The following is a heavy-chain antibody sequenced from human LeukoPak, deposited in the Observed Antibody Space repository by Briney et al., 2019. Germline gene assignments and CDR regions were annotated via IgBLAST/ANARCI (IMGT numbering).Heavy chain of an antibody. Sequence: PGGSLRLSCAASGFTFSSYAMSWVRQAPGKGLEWVSAVTGSGSSTYYADSVKGQFTISRDNSKKMLYLQMNSLRVEDTAIYYCAKEVYDSSGFIDFWGQGTLVTVSS. CDR1: GFTFSSYA. CDR3: AKEVYDSSGFIDF. V-gene: IGHV3-23*01. J-gene: IGHJ4*02. CDR2: VTGSGSST. D-gene: IGHD3-22*01.